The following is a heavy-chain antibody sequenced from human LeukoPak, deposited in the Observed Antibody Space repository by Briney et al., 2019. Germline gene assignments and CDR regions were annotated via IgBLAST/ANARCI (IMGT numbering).Heavy chain of an antibody. CDR2: INHSGST. V-gene: IGHV4-34*01. Sequence: SETLSLTCAVYGGSFSGYYWSWIRQPPGKGLEWIGEINHSGSTNYNPSLKSRVTISVDTSKNQFSLKLSSVTAADTAVYYCASDYGVNYYYGMDVWGQGTTVTVSS. CDR1: GGSFSGYY. CDR3: ASDYGVNYYYGMDV. D-gene: IGHD4-17*01. J-gene: IGHJ6*02.